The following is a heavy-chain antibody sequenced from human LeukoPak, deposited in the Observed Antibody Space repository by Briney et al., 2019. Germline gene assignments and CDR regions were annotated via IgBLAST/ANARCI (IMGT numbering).Heavy chain of an antibody. J-gene: IGHJ4*02. V-gene: IGHV1-2*02. Sequence: ASVKVSCKASGYTFTGYYMHWVRQAPGQGLEWMGWIDPNSGGTNYAQKFQGRVTMTRDTSISTAYMELSRLRSDDTAVYYCARGEVDTAMVKSLRPQFFSYWGQGTLVTVSS. CDR2: IDPNSGGT. D-gene: IGHD5-18*01. CDR3: ARGEVDTAMVKSLRPQFFSY. CDR1: GYTFTGYY.